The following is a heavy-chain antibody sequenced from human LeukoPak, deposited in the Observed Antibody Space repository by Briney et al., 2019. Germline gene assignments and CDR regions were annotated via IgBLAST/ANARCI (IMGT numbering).Heavy chain of an antibody. Sequence: GGSLRLSCAVSGFTVSGNYMSWIRQAPGKGLEWVSLIYSDDTTLYADSVKGRFTISRDISKNTLYLRMSSLRAEDTAVYYCARRAGGYSHPYDYWGQGVLVTVSS. CDR3: ARRAGGYSHPYDY. CDR1: GFTVSGNY. CDR2: IYSDDTT. D-gene: IGHD4-23*01. V-gene: IGHV3-53*01. J-gene: IGHJ4*02.